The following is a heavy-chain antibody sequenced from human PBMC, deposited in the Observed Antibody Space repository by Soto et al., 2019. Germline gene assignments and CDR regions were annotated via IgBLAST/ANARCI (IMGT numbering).Heavy chain of an antibody. CDR2: IGGSGDIT. D-gene: IGHD3-10*01. CDR3: AKSANQTFPGSYNCFDP. J-gene: IGHJ5*02. V-gene: IGHV3-23*01. CDR1: GFTFSSYA. Sequence: EVQLLESGGGLVQPGGSLRLSCAASGFTFSSYAMSWVRQAPGKGLEWVSSIGGSGDITYYADSVKGRFTLSRDNSKNTMYLPVNSLGAEDTAVYYCAKSANQTFPGSYNCFDPWGQGTLVTVSS.